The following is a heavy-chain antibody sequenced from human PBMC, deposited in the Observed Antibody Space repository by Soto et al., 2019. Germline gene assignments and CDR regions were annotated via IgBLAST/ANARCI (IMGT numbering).Heavy chain of an antibody. J-gene: IGHJ4*02. Sequence: SETLSLTCTVSGGSISSDSYYWGWIRQSPEKGLEWIASISYSGSTNYNPSLKSRVTISVDTSKNQFSLKLSSVTAADTAVYYCARDPTGVATRFINYYGSGSYYPLVDYWGQGTLVTVSS. CDR2: ISYSGST. D-gene: IGHD3-10*01. CDR3: ARDPTGVATRFINYYGSGSYYPLVDY. V-gene: IGHV4-39*07. CDR1: GGSISSDSYY.